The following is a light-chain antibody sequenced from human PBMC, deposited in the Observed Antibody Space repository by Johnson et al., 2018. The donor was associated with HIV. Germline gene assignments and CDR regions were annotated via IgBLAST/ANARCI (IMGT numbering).Light chain of an antibody. J-gene: IGLJ1*01. CDR1: SSNIGDNY. CDR3: GTWDSSLIASYV. CDR2: DNN. Sequence: QSVLTQPPSVSAAPGQKVTISCSGSSSNIGDNYVSWYQQLPGTAPKLLIYDNNKRPSGIPDRCSGSKSGTSATLGITGLQTWDEADYYYGTWDSSLIASYVCGTGTQVTVL. V-gene: IGLV1-51*01.